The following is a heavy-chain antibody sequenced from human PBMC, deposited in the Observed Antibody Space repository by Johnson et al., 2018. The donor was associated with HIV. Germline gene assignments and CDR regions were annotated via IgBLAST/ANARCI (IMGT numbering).Heavy chain of an antibody. V-gene: IGHV3-30*04. J-gene: IGHJ3*02. Sequence: VQLVESGGGVVQPGRSLRLSCAASGFTFSSYAMHWVRQAPGKGLEWVAVISYDGSNKYYADSVKGRFTISRDNSKNTLYLQINSLRAEDTAVYYCARQYYGSGTDAFDIWGQGTMVTVSS. CDR1: GFTFSSYA. D-gene: IGHD3-10*01. CDR2: ISYDGSNK. CDR3: ARQYYGSGTDAFDI.